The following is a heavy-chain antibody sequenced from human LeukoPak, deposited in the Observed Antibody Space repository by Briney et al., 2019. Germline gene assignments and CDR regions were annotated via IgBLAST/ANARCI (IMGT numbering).Heavy chain of an antibody. CDR2: IYYSGST. CDR1: GGSINGGGYY. Sequence: SETLSLTCTVSGGSINGGGYYWSWIRQYPGKGLEWIGDIYYSGSTYYNPSLKSRVTISVDTSKNQFSLRLSSVTAADTAVYYCARRGYSAYDLDYWGQGTLVTVSS. V-gene: IGHV4-31*03. J-gene: IGHJ4*02. D-gene: IGHD5-12*01. CDR3: ARRGYSAYDLDY.